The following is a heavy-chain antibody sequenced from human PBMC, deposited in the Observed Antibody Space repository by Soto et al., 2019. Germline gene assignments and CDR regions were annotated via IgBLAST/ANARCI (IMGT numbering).Heavy chain of an antibody. CDR2: IYYSGST. V-gene: IGHV4-30-4*01. D-gene: IGHD5-12*01. J-gene: IGHJ4*02. CDR1: GGSISSGDYY. Sequence: SETLSLTCTVSGGSISSGDYYWSWIRQPPGKGLEWIGYIYYSGSTYYNPSLKSRVTISVDTSKNQFSLKLSSVTAADTAVYYCARRQEMATDYFAYWGQGTLVTVSS. CDR3: ARRQEMATDYFAY.